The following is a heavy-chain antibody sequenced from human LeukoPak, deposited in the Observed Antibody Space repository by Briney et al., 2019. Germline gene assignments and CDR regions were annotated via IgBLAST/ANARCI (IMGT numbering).Heavy chain of an antibody. CDR1: GGSFSGYC. D-gene: IGHD3-22*01. CDR3: ARGLWGYYDACDI. J-gene: IGHJ3*02. V-gene: IGHV4-34*01. Sequence: SETLSLTCAVYGGSFSGYCWNWLRQPPGKGLEWVGEINHSGSTNYNPSLKSRVTISVDTSKSQYSLKLSSVTAAGTAVYYCARGLWGYYDACDIWGQQTMVSVSS. CDR2: INHSGST.